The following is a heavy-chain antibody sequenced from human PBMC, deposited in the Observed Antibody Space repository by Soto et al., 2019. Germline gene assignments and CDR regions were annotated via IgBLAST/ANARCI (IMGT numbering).Heavy chain of an antibody. V-gene: IGHV1-69*13. D-gene: IGHD3-22*01. CDR1: GGTFSSYA. J-gene: IGHJ5*02. CDR2: IIPIFGTA. CDR3: ASSQYYYDSSGYYYNWFDP. Sequence: GASVKVSCKASGGTFSSYAISWVRQAPGQGLEWMGGIIPIFGTANYAQKFQGRVTITADESTSTAYMELSGLRSEDTAVYYCASSQYYYDSSGYYYNWFDPWGQGTLVTVSS.